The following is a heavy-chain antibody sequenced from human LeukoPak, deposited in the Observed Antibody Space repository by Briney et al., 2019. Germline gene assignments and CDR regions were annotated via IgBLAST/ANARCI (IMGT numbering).Heavy chain of an antibody. CDR2: IKQDGSEK. J-gene: IGHJ4*02. CDR3: ASGTREMATISATGLFDY. V-gene: IGHV3-7*01. D-gene: IGHD5-24*01. Sequence: PGGSLRLSCAASGFTFSSFWMSWVRRAPGKGLEWVASIKQDGSEKYYVDSVKGRFTISRDNAKNSLYLQMNSLRAEDTAVYYCASGTREMATISATGLFDYWGQGTLVTVSS. CDR1: GFTFSSFW.